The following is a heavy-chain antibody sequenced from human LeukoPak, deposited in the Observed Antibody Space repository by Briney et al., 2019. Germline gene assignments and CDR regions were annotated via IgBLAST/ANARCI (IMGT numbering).Heavy chain of an antibody. D-gene: IGHD6-6*01. CDR3: AKSHTIAARPCYFDY. V-gene: IGHV3-23*01. Sequence: PGGSLRLSCAASGFTFSSYAVSWVRQAPGKGLEWVSAITGSGFSTYHADSVKGRFTISRDTSKNTLYLQMDSLRAEDTAIYYCAKSHTIAARPCYFDYWGQGTLVTVSS. CDR2: ITGSGFST. J-gene: IGHJ4*02. CDR1: GFTFSSYA.